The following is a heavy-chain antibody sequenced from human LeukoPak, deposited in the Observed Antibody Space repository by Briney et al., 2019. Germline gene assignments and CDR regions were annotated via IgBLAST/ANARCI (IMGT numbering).Heavy chain of an antibody. J-gene: IGHJ6*03. V-gene: IGHV1-24*01. CDR2: FDPEDGET. CDR1: GYTFTSYY. D-gene: IGHD2-2*01. CDR3: AINAYCSSNSCWGNYYYYYMDV. Sequence: ASVKVSCKASGYTFTSYYMHWVRQAPGQGLEWMGGFDPEDGETIYAQKFQGRVTLTEDTSTDTAYMELSSLRSADTAMYYCAINAYCSSNSCWGNYYYYYMDVWGKGTTVTVSS.